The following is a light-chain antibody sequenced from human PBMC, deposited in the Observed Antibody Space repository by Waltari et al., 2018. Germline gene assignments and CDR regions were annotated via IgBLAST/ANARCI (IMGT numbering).Light chain of an antibody. Sequence: QMTQSPSSLSASVGDRVIITCRASQDIGNDLAWFQQKPGKAPMLLIYAAATLQSGVSSRFSGSGSGTDFTLTVSSLQPEDFATYYCLQDFSYPLTFGQGTRVDIK. J-gene: IGKJ1*01. V-gene: IGKV1-6*01. CDR3: LQDFSYPLT. CDR2: AAA. CDR1: QDIGND.